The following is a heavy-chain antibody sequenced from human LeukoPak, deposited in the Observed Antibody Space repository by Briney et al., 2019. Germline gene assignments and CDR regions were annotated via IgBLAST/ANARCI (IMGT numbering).Heavy chain of an antibody. Sequence: GASVKVSCKASGYTFTSYGISWVRQAPGQGLEWMGWISAYNGNTNYAQRLQGRVTMTTDTSTSTAYMELRSLRSDDTAVYYCARESRSVRGGAVTFDYWGQGTLVTVSS. CDR1: GYTFTSYG. CDR3: ARESRSVRGGAVTFDY. J-gene: IGHJ4*02. D-gene: IGHD3-16*01. V-gene: IGHV1-18*01. CDR2: ISAYNGNT.